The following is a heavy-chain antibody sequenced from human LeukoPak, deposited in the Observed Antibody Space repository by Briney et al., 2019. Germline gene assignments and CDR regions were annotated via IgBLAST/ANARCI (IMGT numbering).Heavy chain of an antibody. J-gene: IGHJ4*02. D-gene: IGHD2-8*01. CDR3: AREYCTNGVCSTGPEY. CDR2: IIPIFGTT. CDR1: GAPFSYYA. Sequence: GSPVKVSCKASGAPFSYYAISWVRPAPGQGLEWVGGIIPIFGTTNYAQKFQGRVTITADESTSTGYMELSSLRSEDTAVYFCAREYCTNGVCSTGPEYWGQGTLVTVSS. V-gene: IGHV1-69*01.